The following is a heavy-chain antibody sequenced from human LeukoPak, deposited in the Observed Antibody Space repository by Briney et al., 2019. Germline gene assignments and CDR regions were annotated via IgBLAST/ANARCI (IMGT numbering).Heavy chain of an antibody. CDR1: GGSISSGGYC. CDR3: ARDFIRRDAFDI. Sequence: PSETLSLTCTVSGGSISSGGYCWGWIRQPPGKGLESIGSIYYSGSTYYNPSLKSRVTISVDTSKNQFSLKLSSVTAADTAVYYCARDFIRRDAFDIWGRGTMVTVSS. D-gene: IGHD5-24*01. CDR2: IYYSGST. J-gene: IGHJ3*02. V-gene: IGHV4-39*02.